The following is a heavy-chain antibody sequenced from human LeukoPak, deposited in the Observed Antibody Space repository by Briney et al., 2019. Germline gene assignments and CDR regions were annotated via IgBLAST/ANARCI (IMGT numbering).Heavy chain of an antibody. Sequence: PGGSLRLFCGVCGYTFHSYAMRWVRHARGKAREGVSDITGSGGSTYYRDSVKGRCTISRDKSKNTLYLQKISLRAEDTAVYYCAKDLISIKASPSWDAFDIWGKGTMVTVSS. J-gene: IGHJ3*02. V-gene: IGHV3-23*01. D-gene: IGHD2/OR15-2a*01. CDR2: ITGSGGST. CDR1: GYTFHSYA. CDR3: AKDLISIKASPSWDAFDI.